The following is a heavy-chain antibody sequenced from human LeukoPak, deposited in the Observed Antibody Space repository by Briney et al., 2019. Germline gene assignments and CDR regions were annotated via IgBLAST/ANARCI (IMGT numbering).Heavy chain of an antibody. Sequence: ASVKVSCKPSGYTFTGYYIHWVRQAPGQGLEWMGCINPSSGGTNYAQKFQGRVTMTRDTSISTAYMELSRLRSDDTAVYYCARYSTVTVYYFDYWGQGTLVTVSS. CDR1: GYTFTGYY. D-gene: IGHD4-17*01. CDR3: ARYSTVTVYYFDY. J-gene: IGHJ4*02. V-gene: IGHV1-2*02. CDR2: INPSSGGT.